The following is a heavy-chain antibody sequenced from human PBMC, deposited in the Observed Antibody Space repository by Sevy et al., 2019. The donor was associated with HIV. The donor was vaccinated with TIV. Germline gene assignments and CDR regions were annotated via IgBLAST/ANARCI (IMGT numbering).Heavy chain of an antibody. CDR1: GGSITSLY. J-gene: IGHJ4*02. CDR2: IYYNGHI. D-gene: IGHD1-26*01. V-gene: IGHV4-59*08. CDR3: AGENAWGRGYS. Sequence: QLPETLSLTCTVSGGSITSLYWNWIRQPPGKGLVWIANIYYNGHINYNPSLKSRVTLSLDTSKNPFSLRLSSVTAADTAMYYCAGENAWGRGYSWGQGTLVTVSS.